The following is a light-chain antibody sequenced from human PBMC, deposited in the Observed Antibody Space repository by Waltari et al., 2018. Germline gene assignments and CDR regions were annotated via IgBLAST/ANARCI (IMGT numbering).Light chain of an antibody. CDR2: SNN. Sequence: QSVLTQPPSASGTPGQRVTISCSGSSSNIGSNAVNWYQQLPGTAPKLLIYSNNKPPSGVPDRFSGSKSGTSASLAISGLQSEAEADYYCAAWDDSLSGPVFGGGTKLTV. J-gene: IGLJ2*01. CDR3: AAWDDSLSGPV. V-gene: IGLV1-44*01. CDR1: SSNIGSNA.